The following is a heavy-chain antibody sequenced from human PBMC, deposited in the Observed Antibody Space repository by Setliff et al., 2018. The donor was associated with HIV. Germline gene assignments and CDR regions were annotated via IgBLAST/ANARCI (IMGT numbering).Heavy chain of an antibody. CDR2: IHTSGST. CDR3: ARKEVIGPRRLYYYLDL. D-gene: IGHD6-6*01. CDR1: GGSISSGSYY. J-gene: IGHJ2*01. V-gene: IGHV4-61*09. Sequence: ASETLSLTCTVSGGSISSGSYYWSWIRQPAGKGLEWIGHIHTSGSTKYNPSLKSRVTISADTSKNQFSLNLSSVTAAETAVYYCARKEVIGPRRLYYYLDLWGRGTLVTVSS.